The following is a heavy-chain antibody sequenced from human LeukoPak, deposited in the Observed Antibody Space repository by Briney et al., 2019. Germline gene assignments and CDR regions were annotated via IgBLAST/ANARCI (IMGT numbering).Heavy chain of an antibody. CDR1: GGSFSGYY. J-gene: IGHJ6*03. V-gene: IGHV4-34*01. Sequence: SETLSLTCAVYGGSFSGYYWSWIRQPPGKGLEWIGEINHSGSTNYNPSLKSRVTISVDTSKNQFSLKLSSVTAADTAVYYCGRAPREVRRLWFGELSLYYYYYMDVWGKGTTVTISS. CDR2: INHSGST. D-gene: IGHD3-10*01. CDR3: GRAPREVRRLWFGELSLYYYYYMDV.